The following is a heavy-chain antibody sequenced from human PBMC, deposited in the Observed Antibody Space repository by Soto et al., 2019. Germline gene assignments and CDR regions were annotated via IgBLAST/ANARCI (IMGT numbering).Heavy chain of an antibody. CDR2: ISAYNGNT. V-gene: IGHV1-18*01. CDR3: ARDYGYGESFDP. CDR1: GYTFTSYG. Sequence: QVQLVQSGAEVKKPGASVKVSCKASGYTFTSYGISWVRQAPGQGLEWMGWISAYNGNTNYAQKLQGRVTMTTDTSTRTAYMELRSLSTEDTAVYYWARDYGYGESFDPWGQGTLVTVYS. D-gene: IGHD3-10*01. J-gene: IGHJ5*02.